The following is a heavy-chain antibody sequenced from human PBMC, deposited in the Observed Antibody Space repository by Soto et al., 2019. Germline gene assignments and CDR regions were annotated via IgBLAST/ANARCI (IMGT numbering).Heavy chain of an antibody. Sequence: PGEFLKISYKGSVDSFTSYWISRVRQMPGKGLQWMGRIDPSDSYTNYSPSFQGHVTISADKSISTAYLQWSSLKASDTAMYYCARLVKSSSEYYYYYGMDVWGQGTTVTVSS. CDR1: VDSFTSYW. V-gene: IGHV5-10-1*01. CDR3: ARLVKSSSEYYYYYGMDV. J-gene: IGHJ6*02. D-gene: IGHD6-6*01. CDR2: IDPSDSYT.